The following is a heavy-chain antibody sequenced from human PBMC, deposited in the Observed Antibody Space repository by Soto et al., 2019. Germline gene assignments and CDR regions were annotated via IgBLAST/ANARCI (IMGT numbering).Heavy chain of an antibody. CDR1: GGTFSSYT. V-gene: IGHV1-69*08. CDR3: ARDGDSYGYGMDV. Sequence: QVQLVQSGAEVKKPESSVKVSCKASGGTFSSYTISWVRQAPGQGLEWMGRIIPILGIANYAQKFQGRVTITADKSTSTAYMELSSLRSEDTAVYYCARDGDSYGYGMDVWGQGTTVTVSS. CDR2: IIPILGIA. D-gene: IGHD5-18*01. J-gene: IGHJ6*02.